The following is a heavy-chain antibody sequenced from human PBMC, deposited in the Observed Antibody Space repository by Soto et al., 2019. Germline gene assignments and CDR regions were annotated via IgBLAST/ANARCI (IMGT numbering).Heavy chain of an antibody. J-gene: IGHJ4*02. CDR2: IYYSGST. CDR1: GGSISSGDFH. V-gene: IGHV4-30-4*01. D-gene: IGHD3-22*01. CDR3: ARSSTYYYDGSGYAPDY. Sequence: QVQLQESGPGLVKPSQTLSLTCTVSGGSISSGDFHWSWIRQPPGKGLEWIGYIYYSGSTYYNPSLKSRVTISVDTSKNQFSLRLSSVTAADTAVYYCARSSTYYYDGSGYAPDYWGQGTLVTVSS.